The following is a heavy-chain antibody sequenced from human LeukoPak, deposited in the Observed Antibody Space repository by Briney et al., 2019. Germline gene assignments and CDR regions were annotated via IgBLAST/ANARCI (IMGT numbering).Heavy chain of an antibody. Sequence: SETLSLTCAVYGGSFSGYYWSWIRQPPGKGLEWIGEINHSGSTNYNPSLKSRVTISVDTSKNQFSLKLSSVPAADTAVYYCARGQGVAAPPNKGKNYGMDVWGKGTTVTVSS. CDR3: ARGQGVAAPPNKGKNYGMDV. CDR2: INHSGST. D-gene: IGHD6-13*01. V-gene: IGHV4-34*01. CDR1: GGSFSGYY. J-gene: IGHJ6*04.